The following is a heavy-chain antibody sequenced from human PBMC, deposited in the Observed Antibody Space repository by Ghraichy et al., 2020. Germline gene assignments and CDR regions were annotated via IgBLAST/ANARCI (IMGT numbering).Heavy chain of an antibody. CDR2: ISWNSGSI. Sequence: GGSLRLSCAASGFTFDDYAMHWVRQAPGKGLEWVSGISWNSGSIGYADSVKGRFTISRDNAKNSLYLQMNSLRAEDTALYYCAKDILDEAKYYFDYRGQGTLVTVSS. V-gene: IGHV3-9*01. CDR3: AKDILDEAKYYFDY. D-gene: IGHD3-9*01. J-gene: IGHJ4*02. CDR1: GFTFDDYA.